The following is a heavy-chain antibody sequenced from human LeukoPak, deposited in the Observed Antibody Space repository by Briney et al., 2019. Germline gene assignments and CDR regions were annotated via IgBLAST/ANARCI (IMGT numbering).Heavy chain of an antibody. Sequence: PGGSLRLSCAASGFTFLTYAMNWVRQAPGEGLEWVAGISGGSGSTYYADSVKGRFTVSRDNSKNTLYLQMNSLRAADTAVYYCAKGFSTYVYNWFDPPGPGNLVTVSS. D-gene: IGHD3-16*01. J-gene: IGHJ5*02. V-gene: IGHV3-23*01. CDR1: GFTFLTYA. CDR2: ISGGSGST. CDR3: AKGFSTYVYNWFDP.